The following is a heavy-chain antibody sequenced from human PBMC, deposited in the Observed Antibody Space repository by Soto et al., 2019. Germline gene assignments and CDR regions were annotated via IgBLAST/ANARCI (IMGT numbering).Heavy chain of an antibody. CDR3: AKSFSSNWYDYFDY. V-gene: IGHV3-23*01. CDR1: GFTVSSNY. D-gene: IGHD6-13*01. Sequence: LRLSCAASGFTVSSNYMSWVRQAPGKGLEWVSAISGSGATTYYADSVKGRFTISRDKSKNTLYLQMNGLRAEDTALYYCAKSFSSNWYDYFDYWGQGSLVTVSS. CDR2: ISGSGATT. J-gene: IGHJ4*02.